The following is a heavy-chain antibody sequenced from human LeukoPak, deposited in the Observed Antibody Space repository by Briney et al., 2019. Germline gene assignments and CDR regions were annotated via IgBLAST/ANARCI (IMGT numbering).Heavy chain of an antibody. V-gene: IGHV1-18*01. CDR3: ARDPAYCSSTSCYFFMAPYYYYGMDV. Sequence: ASVKVSCKASGYTFTSYGISWVRQAPGQGLEWMGWISAYNGNTNYAQKLQGRVTMTTDTSTSTAYMGLRSLRSDDTAVYYCARDPAYCSSTSCYFFMAPYYYYGMDVWGQGTTATVSS. J-gene: IGHJ6*02. D-gene: IGHD2-2*01. CDR1: GYTFTSYG. CDR2: ISAYNGNT.